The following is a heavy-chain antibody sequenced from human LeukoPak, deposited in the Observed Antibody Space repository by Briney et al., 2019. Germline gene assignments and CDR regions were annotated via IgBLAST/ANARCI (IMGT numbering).Heavy chain of an antibody. J-gene: IGHJ4*02. CDR3: EKSERFLAWVLDY. D-gene: IGHD3/OR15-3a*01. Sequence: GRSLRLSCAASGFTFDDYAMHWVRQAPGKGLEWVSGISWNSGSIGYADSVKGRFTISRDNAKNSLYLRMNSLRAEDTALYYCEKSERFLAWVLDYGGRGPRVT. CDR2: ISWNSGSI. V-gene: IGHV3-9*01. CDR1: GFTFDDYA.